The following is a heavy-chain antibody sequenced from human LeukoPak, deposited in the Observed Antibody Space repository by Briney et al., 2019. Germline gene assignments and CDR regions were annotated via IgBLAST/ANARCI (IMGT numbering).Heavy chain of an antibody. J-gene: IGHJ4*02. V-gene: IGHV4-34*01. Sequence: SETLSLTCAVYGGSFSGYYWSWIRQPPGKGLEWIGGINHSGSTNYNPSLKSRVTISVDTSKNQFSLKLSSVTAADTAVYYCARGWNSSSWYDYWGQGTLVTVSS. D-gene: IGHD6-13*01. CDR2: INHSGST. CDR1: GGSFSGYY. CDR3: ARGWNSSSWYDY.